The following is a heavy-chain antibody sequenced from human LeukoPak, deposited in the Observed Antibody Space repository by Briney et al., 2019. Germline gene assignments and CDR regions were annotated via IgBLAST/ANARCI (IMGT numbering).Heavy chain of an antibody. CDR1: GYSISSGYY. CDR2: MYDSGRT. V-gene: IGHV4-38-2*02. J-gene: IGHJ3*02. D-gene: IGHD6-19*01. Sequence: SETLSLTCTVSGYSISSGYYWGWIRQPPGKGLEWIGSMYDSGRTYYSPSLKSRVTISVDTSKNKFSLKLSSVTAADTAVYYCVRFPSGWSTNDAFDIWGQGTMVTVSS. CDR3: VRFPSGWSTNDAFDI.